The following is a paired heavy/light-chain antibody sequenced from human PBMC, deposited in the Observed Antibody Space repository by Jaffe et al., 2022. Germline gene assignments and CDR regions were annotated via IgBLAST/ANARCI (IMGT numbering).Light chain of an antibody. CDR3: QQYGSSPNA. CDR2: AAS. CDR1: QSVNNNY. Sequence: EIVLTQSPGTLSLSPGERATLSCRASQSVNNNYLAWYHQKPGQAPRLLIYAASSRAIGIPDRFSGSGSGTDFTLTISRLEPEDFAVYFCQQYGSSPNAFGQGTRLEI. J-gene: IGKJ5*01. V-gene: IGKV3-20*01.
Heavy chain of an antibody. CDR2: IKPDGSDK. CDR3: VRNYGI. V-gene: IGHV3-7*05. D-gene: IGHD3-10*01. CDR1: GFTFSNHW. Sequence: EVQLVESGGDLVQPGGSLRLSCAASGFTFSNHWMSWVRQAPGKGLEWVATIKPDGSDKYYVDSLKARFTISRDNAKNSLYLQMNSLRAEDTAVYYCVRNYGIWGQGTMVTVSS. J-gene: IGHJ3*02.